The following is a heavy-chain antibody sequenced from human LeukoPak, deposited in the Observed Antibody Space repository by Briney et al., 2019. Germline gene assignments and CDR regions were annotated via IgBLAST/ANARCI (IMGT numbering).Heavy chain of an antibody. D-gene: IGHD3-10*01. CDR3: ARDSHGSGSYYSDYYYYMDV. Sequence: ASVKVSCKASGYTFTSYYMHWVRQAPGQGLEWMGIINPSGGSTSYAQKFQGRVTMTRDASTSTVYMELSSLRSEDTAVYYCARDSHGSGSYYSDYYYYMDVWGKGTTVTISS. V-gene: IGHV1-46*01. CDR2: INPSGGST. J-gene: IGHJ6*03. CDR1: GYTFTSYY.